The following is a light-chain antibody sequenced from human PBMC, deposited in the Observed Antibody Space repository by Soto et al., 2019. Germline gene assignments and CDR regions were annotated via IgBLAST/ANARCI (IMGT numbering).Light chain of an antibody. V-gene: IGLV2-14*01. CDR2: DVS. CDR3: SSYTSSSTRV. J-gene: IGLJ2*01. CDR1: SSDVGGYNY. Sequence: QSALTQPASVSGSPGQSITISCTGTSSDVGGYNYVCWYQQHPGKPPKLMIYDVSNRPSGVSNRFSGSKSGNTASLTISGLHAEDEADYYCSSYTSSSTRVFGGGTKLTVL.